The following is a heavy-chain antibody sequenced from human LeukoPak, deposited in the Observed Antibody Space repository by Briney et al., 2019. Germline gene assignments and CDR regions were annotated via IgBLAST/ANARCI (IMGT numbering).Heavy chain of an antibody. CDR1: GGSISSSSYY. Sequence: PSETLSLTCTVSGGSISSSSYYWGWIRQPPGKGLEWIGSIYYSGSTYYNPSLKSRDTISVDTSKNQFSLKLSSVTAADTAVYYCARLPYDSSGYLYYYYYYGMDVWGQGTTVTVSS. D-gene: IGHD3-22*01. CDR3: ARLPYDSSGYLYYYYYYGMDV. J-gene: IGHJ6*02. CDR2: IYYSGST. V-gene: IGHV4-39*01.